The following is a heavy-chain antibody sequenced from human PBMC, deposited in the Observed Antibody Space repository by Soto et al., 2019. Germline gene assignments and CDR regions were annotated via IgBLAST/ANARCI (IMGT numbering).Heavy chain of an antibody. J-gene: IGHJ6*02. D-gene: IGHD6-19*01. CDR3: ASPGGSIAVAGSVDYYYGMDV. CDR1: GGTFSSYA. V-gene: IGHV1-69*13. Sequence: EASVKVSCKASGGTFSSYAISWVRQAPGQGLEWMGGIIPIFGTANYAQKFQGRVTITADESTSTAYMELSSLRSEDTAVYYCASPGGSIAVAGSVDYYYGMDVWGQGTTVTVSS. CDR2: IIPIFGTA.